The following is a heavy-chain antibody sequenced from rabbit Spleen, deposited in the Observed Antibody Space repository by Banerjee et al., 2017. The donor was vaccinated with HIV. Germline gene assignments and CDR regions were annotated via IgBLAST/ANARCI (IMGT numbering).Heavy chain of an antibody. CDR1: GFTLSSYW. CDR2: IVTGDGNT. D-gene: IGHD1-1*01. J-gene: IGHJ3*01. Sequence: QEQLVESGGGLVQPGASLTLTCTASGFTLSSYWICWVRQAPGKGLEWIGCIVTGDGNTYYATWAKGRFTISKTSSTTVTLQMTSLTAADTATYFCARDLADVIGWNFGLWGQGTLVTVS. CDR3: ARDLADVIGWNFGL. V-gene: IGHV1S45*01.